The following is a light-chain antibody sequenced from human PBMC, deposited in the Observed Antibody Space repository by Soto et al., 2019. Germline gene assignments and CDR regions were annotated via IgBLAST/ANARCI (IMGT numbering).Light chain of an antibody. J-gene: IGLJ2*01. CDR1: SSDVGSYNR. CDR3: SSYTSSSTVV. V-gene: IGLV2-18*02. CDR2: EVS. Sequence: QSALTQPPSVSGSPGQSVTISCTGTSSDVGSYNRVSWYQQPPGTAPKLMIYEVSNRPSGVPDRFSGSKSGNTASLTISGLQAAAEADYYCSSYTSSSTVVFGGGTKVTVL.